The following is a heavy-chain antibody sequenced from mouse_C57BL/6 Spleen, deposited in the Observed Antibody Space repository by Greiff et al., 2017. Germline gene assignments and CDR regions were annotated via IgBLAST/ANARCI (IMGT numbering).Heavy chain of an antibody. Sequence: EVQVVESEGGLVQPGSSMKLTCTASGFTFSDYYMAWVRQVPEKGLEWVANINYDGSSTYYLDSLKSRFIISRDNAKNILYLQMSSLKSEDTATYYCAREVYDGYGYWYFDVWGTGTTVTVSS. D-gene: IGHD2-3*01. CDR3: AREVYDGYGYWYFDV. V-gene: IGHV5-16*01. CDR2: INYDGSST. J-gene: IGHJ1*03. CDR1: GFTFSDYY.